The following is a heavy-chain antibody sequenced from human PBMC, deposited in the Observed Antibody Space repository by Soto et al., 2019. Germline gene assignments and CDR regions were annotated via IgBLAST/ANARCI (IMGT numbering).Heavy chain of an antibody. D-gene: IGHD3-10*01. CDR3: ARAYYYGSGRGRSMDV. CDR1: GVSSNNYC. Sequence: SETLSLTCTVSGVSSNNYCLSWVRQSPGKGLEWIGYMFDSGSTNYNPSLKSRVTIVVDTSKNQFSLKLSSVTAADTAVYYCARAYYYGSGRGRSMDVWGQGTTVTVSS. J-gene: IGHJ6*02. CDR2: MFDSGST. V-gene: IGHV4-59*01.